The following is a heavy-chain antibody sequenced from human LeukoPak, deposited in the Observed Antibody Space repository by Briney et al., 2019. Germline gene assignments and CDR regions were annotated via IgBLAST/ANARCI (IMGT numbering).Heavy chain of an antibody. D-gene: IGHD6-13*01. J-gene: IGHJ4*02. CDR2: INHSGST. CDR1: GGSFSGYY. Sequence: PSETLSLTCAVYGGSFSGYYWSWIRQPPGKGLEWIGEINHSGSTNYNPCLKTRVTISVDTSKNQFSLKLSSVTAADTAVYYCARGSGYSSLYYFDYWGKGTLVTVSS. CDR3: ARGSGYSSLYYFDY. V-gene: IGHV4-34*01.